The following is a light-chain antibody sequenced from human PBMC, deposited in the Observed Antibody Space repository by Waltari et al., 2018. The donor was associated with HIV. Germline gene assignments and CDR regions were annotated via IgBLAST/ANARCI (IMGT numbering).Light chain of an antibody. CDR1: TCDMGSYNS. V-gene: IGLV2-18*02. CDR3: SSYTTRSTWV. J-gene: IGLJ3*02. Sequence: QSTLTQSSSVPGPPGQSATIACSGTTCDMGSYNSVSWYQQPPGTAPKLVIYEVTSRPSGVAVRFSGSKSGNTASLTSSGLQADDEADYYCSSYTTRSTWVFGGGTQLTVL. CDR2: EVT.